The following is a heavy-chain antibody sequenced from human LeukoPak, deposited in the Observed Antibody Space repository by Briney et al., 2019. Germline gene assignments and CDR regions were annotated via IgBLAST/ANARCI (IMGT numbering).Heavy chain of an antibody. CDR3: AKDSIPSTAGPYYLDY. Sequence: PGGSLRLSCEVSGFTFSTYGMHWVRQAPGKGLEWVTFMRYDGSYQYYEDSVRGRFTISRDTSKNTLYLQMSSLTPQDTAIYYCAKDSIPSTAGPYYLDYWGQGTLVSVSS. J-gene: IGHJ4*02. V-gene: IGHV3-30*02. CDR2: MRYDGSYQ. D-gene: IGHD2-2*02. CDR1: GFTFSTYG.